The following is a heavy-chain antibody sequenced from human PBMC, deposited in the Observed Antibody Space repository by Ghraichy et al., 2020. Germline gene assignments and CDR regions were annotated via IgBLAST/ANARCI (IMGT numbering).Heavy chain of an antibody. D-gene: IGHD2-15*01. V-gene: IGHV3-15*01. CDR2: VKSKADGGTT. J-gene: IGHJ4*02. CDR1: GFTFSSAW. Sequence: GGSLRLSCAASGFTFSSAWMSWVRQAPGKGLEWVGRVKSKADGGTTDYAATVQGRFSVSSDDSGNKLYLQRNNLETEDTAVFYCAADTPVPLVEMDSWGQGTLVTVSS. CDR3: AADTPVPLVEMDS.